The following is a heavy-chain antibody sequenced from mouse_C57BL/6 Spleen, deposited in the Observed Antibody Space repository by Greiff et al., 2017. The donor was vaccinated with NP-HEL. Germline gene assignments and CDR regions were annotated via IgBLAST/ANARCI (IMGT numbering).Heavy chain of an antibody. D-gene: IGHD2-3*01. CDR3: ARLDGYYYFGD. CDR1: GFTFSDYG. V-gene: IGHV5-17*01. CDR2: ISSGSSTI. Sequence: EVMLVESGGGLVKPGGSLKLSCAASGFTFSDYGMHWVSQAPEKGLEWVAYISSGSSTIYYADTVKGRFTISRDNAKNTLFLQMTSLRSEDTAMYYCARLDGYYYFGDWGQGTTLTVSS. J-gene: IGHJ2*01.